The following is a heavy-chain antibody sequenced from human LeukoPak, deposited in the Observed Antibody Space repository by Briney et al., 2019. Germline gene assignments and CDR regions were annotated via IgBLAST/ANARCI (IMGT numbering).Heavy chain of an antibody. V-gene: IGHV4-59*08. Sequence: PSETLSLTCTVSGGSMRSYYWSCIRQPAGKGLEWTGYVYYSGSTYYNPSLKSRVTISVDTSKNQFSLKLSSVTAADTAIYYCARHYIAAGGGDAFDIWGQGTMVIVSS. J-gene: IGHJ3*02. CDR2: VYYSGST. CDR3: ARHYIAAGGGDAFDI. CDR1: GGSMRSYY. D-gene: IGHD6-13*01.